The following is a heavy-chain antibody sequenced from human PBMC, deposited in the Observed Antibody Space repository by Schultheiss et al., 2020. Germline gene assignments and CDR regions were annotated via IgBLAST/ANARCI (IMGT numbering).Heavy chain of an antibody. J-gene: IGHJ4*02. D-gene: IGHD7-27*01. V-gene: IGHV3-74*01. CDR1: GFTFSSYA. Sequence: GGSLRLSCAASGFTFSSYAMSWVRQAPGKGPVWVSRINRSGRTTDYADSVKGRFTISRDNAKNTLYLEMKSLRVEDMAVYYCANDNWGADSWGQGTLVTVSS. CDR2: INRSGRTT. CDR3: ANDNWGADS.